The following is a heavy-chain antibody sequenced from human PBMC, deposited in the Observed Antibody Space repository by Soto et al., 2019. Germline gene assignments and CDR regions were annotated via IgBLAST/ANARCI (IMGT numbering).Heavy chain of an antibody. J-gene: IGHJ4*02. CDR1: GFTFSSYA. D-gene: IGHD5-12*01. CDR2: ISYDGSNK. V-gene: IGHV3-30-3*01. Sequence: GGSLRLSCAASGFTFSSYAMHWVRQAPGKGLEWVAVISYDGSNKYYADSVKGRFTISRDNSKNTQYLQMNSLRAEDTVVYCGARTYNSYDFVIDYWGQGTLVTVSS. CDR3: ARTYNSYDFVIDY.